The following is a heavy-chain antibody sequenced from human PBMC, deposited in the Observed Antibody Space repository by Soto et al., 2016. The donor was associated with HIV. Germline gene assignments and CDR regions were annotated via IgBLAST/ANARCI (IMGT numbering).Heavy chain of an antibody. J-gene: IGHJ4*02. V-gene: IGHV1-18*01. CDR2: ISAYSGDT. CDR3: ARTYSSNWHDNYFDY. CDR1: GYTLNRHG. D-gene: IGHD1-20*01. Sequence: QVQLVQSGADVKKPGASVKVSCKVSGYTLNRHGISWMRQAPGQGLEWMGWISAYSGDTMYSQTFQDRVTMTTDTSTSTAYMELRSLRSDDTAIYYCARTYSSNWHDNYFDYWGQGTLVTVSS.